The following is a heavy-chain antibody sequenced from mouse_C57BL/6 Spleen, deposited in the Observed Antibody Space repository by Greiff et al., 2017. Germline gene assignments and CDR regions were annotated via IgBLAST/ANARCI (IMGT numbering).Heavy chain of an antibody. D-gene: IGHD2-5*01. J-gene: IGHJ4*01. V-gene: IGHV1-53*01. CDR2: INPSNGGT. Sequence: QVQLQQSGTELVKPGASVKLSCKASGYTFTSYWMHWVKQRPGQGLEWIGNINPSNGGTNYNEKFKSKATLTVDKSSSTAYMQLSSLTSEDSAVYYCARDDSNYVDAMDYWGQGTSVTVSS. CDR1: GYTFTSYW. CDR3: ARDDSNYVDAMDY.